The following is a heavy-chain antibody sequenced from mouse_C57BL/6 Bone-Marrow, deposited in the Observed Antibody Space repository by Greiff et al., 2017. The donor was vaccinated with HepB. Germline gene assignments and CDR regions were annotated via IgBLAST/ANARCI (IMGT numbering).Heavy chain of an antibody. V-gene: IGHV14-3*01. CDR2: IDPANGNT. J-gene: IGHJ4*01. CDR1: GFNIKNTY. CDR3: ASRYDYDRGYYAMDY. D-gene: IGHD2-4*01. Sequence: VQLQQSVAELVRPGASVKLSCTASGFNIKNTYMHRVKQRPEQGLEWIGRIDPANGNTKYAPKFQGKATITADTSSNTAYLQLSSLTSEDTAIYYCASRYDYDRGYYAMDYWGQGTSVTVSS.